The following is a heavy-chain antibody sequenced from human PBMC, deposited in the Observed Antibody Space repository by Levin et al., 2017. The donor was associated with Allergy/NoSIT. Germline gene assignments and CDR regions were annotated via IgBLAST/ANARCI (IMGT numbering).Heavy chain of an antibody. CDR1: GGSFSGYY. CDR3: ARKGVVVAATIHHYWFDP. J-gene: IGHJ5*02. Sequence: KTSETLSLTCAVYGGSFSGYYWSWIRQPPGKGLEWIGEINHSGSTNYNPSLKSRVTISVDTSKNQFSLKLSSVTAADTAVYYCARKGVVVAATIHHYWFDPWGQGTLVTVSS. CDR2: INHSGST. V-gene: IGHV4-34*01. D-gene: IGHD2-15*01.